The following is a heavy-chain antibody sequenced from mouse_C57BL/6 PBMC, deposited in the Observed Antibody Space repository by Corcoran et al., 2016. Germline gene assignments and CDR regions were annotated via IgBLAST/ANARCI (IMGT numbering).Heavy chain of an antibody. D-gene: IGHD1-1*01. V-gene: IGHV5-17*01. J-gene: IGHJ1*01. CDR1: GFTFSNYY. Sequence: EEQLVESGGGLVPPGGSLRLSCVASGFTFSNYYMHWIRQAPGKGLEWLAYISGDSSNIDYADSMKGRVTISRDNGKNTLYLQMSSLRTEDTAVYYCTTNRGWVWDLWGAGTLVTVSS. CDR3: TTNRGWVWDL. CDR2: ISGDSSNI.